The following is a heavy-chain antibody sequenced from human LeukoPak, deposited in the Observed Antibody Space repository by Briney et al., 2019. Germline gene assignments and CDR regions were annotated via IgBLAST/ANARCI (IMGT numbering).Heavy chain of an antibody. CDR2: IVPNLGTT. Sequence: SVKVSCKASGGTSNSHAISWVRQAPGQGLEWMGRIVPNLGTTNRAQNFQDRVTLTADKSTNTAYMELTSLTSDDTAVYYCATTNDGGGYQWGDFFDFWGQGTLVTVSS. CDR3: ATTNDGGGYQWGDFFDF. CDR1: GGTSNSHA. J-gene: IGHJ4*02. V-gene: IGHV1-69*04. D-gene: IGHD3-22*01.